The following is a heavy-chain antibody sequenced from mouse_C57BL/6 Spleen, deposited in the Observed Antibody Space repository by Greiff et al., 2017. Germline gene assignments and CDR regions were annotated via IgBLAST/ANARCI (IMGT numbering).Heavy chain of an antibody. V-gene: IGHV14-3*01. Sequence: EVQLQESVAELVRPGASVKLSCTASGFNIQNTYMHWVQQRPEQGLEWIGRIDPANGNTKYAPKFQGKATITADTSSNTAYLQLSSLTSEDTAIYYCSGVYYYGSFHYFDYWGQGTTLTVSS. CDR1: GFNIQNTY. D-gene: IGHD1-1*01. CDR2: IDPANGNT. CDR3: SGVYYYGSFHYFDY. J-gene: IGHJ2*01.